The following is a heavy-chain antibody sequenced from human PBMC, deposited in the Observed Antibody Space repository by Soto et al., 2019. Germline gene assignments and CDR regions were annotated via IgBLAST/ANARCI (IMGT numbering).Heavy chain of an antibody. D-gene: IGHD6-13*01. CDR3: ARGQAAGFFGY. CDR1: GYTLTELS. CDR2: FDPEDGGT. Sequence: ASVKVSCKVSGYTLTELSMHWVRQAPGKGLEWMGGFDPEDGGTNYAQKFQGWVTMTRDTSISTAYMELSRLRSDDTAVYYCARGQAAGFFGYWGQGTLVTVSS. J-gene: IGHJ4*02. V-gene: IGHV1-24*01.